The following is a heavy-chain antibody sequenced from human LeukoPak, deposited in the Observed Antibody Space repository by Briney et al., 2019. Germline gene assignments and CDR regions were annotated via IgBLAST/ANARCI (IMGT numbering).Heavy chain of an antibody. D-gene: IGHD2-15*01. CDR2: IYYSGST. CDR3: ARVGCSGGSCYRSRGAFDI. J-gene: IGHJ3*02. Sequence: SETLSLTCTVSGGSISSSSHYWGWIRQPPGKGLEWIGSIYYSGSTYYNPSLKSRVTISVDTSKNQFSVKLSSVTAADTAVYYCARVGCSGGSCYRSRGAFDIWGQGTMVTVSS. CDR1: GGSISSSSHY. V-gene: IGHV4-39*07.